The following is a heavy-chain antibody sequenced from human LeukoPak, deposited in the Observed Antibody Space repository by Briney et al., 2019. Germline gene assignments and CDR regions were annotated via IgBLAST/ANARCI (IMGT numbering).Heavy chain of an antibody. D-gene: IGHD6-13*01. CDR3: ARVVGLTGYSSSWYSGYYYYMDV. CDR1: GGTFSSYA. J-gene: IGHJ6*03. CDR2: IIPIFGTT. Sequence: SVKVSCKASGGTFSSYAISWVRQAPGQGLEWMGGIIPIFGTTNYAQKFQDRVTITADKSTSTAYMELSSLRSEDTAVYYCARVVGLTGYSSSWYSGYYYYMDVWVKGTTVTVSS. V-gene: IGHV1-69*06.